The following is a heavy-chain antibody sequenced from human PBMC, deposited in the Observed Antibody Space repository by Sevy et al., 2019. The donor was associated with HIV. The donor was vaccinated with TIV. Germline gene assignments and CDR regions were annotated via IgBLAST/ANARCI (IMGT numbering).Heavy chain of an antibody. CDR2: IFSGGGT. V-gene: IGHV3-53*01. J-gene: IGHJ3*02. D-gene: IGHD3-22*01. CDR1: GFTVSSNY. CDR3: ARGATFYSDSSGRVLSVLGAFDI. Sequence: GGSLRLSCAASGFTVSSNYMSWVRQAPGKGLEWVSIIFSGGGTYYAASVQGRFTSSRDNSKNMVNLQMNSLRAEDTAVFYCARGATFYSDSSGRVLSVLGAFDIWGRGTMVTVSS.